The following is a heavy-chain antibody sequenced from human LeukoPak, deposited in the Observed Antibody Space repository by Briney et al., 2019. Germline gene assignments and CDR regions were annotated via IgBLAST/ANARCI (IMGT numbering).Heavy chain of an antibody. CDR3: GRGMRDYYGLDY. J-gene: IGHJ4*02. CDR2: IYYTGNT. Sequence: SETLSLTCTVSGGSVSSSNFYWAWIRQPPGKGLEWIGSIYYTGNTFYNPSLKSRGTLSIDTSKNQFSLKLTSVTAADTAVYYCGRGMRDYYGLDYWGQGTLVTVSS. CDR1: GGSVSSSNFY. D-gene: IGHD3-10*01. V-gene: IGHV4-39*07.